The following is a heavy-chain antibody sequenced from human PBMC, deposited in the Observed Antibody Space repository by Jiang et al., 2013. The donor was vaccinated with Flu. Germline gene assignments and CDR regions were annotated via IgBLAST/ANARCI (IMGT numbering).Heavy chain of an antibody. CDR1: GGSISSSSYY. J-gene: IGHJ5*02. CDR2: IYYSGST. D-gene: IGHD1-26*01. V-gene: IGHV4-61*01. Sequence: PGLVKPSETLSLTCTVSGGSISSSSYYWSWIRQPPGKGLEWIGYIYYSGSTNYNPSLKSRVTISVDTSKNQFSLKLSSVTAADTAVYYCARDSSGSYDDWFDPWGQGTLVTVSS. CDR3: ARDSSGSYDDWFDP.